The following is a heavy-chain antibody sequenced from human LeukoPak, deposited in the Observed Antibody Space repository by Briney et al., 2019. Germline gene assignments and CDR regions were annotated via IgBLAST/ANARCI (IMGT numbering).Heavy chain of an antibody. Sequence: PGGSLRLSCGASGFTFSDYYMSWIRQAPGKGLEWVSYISSSGSTIYYADSVKGRFTISRDNAKNSLYLQMNSLRAEDTAVYYCARVGADYDILTGYPAYYFDYWGQGTLVTVSP. V-gene: IGHV3-11*04. J-gene: IGHJ4*02. CDR2: ISSSGSTI. CDR3: ARVGADYDILTGYPAYYFDY. CDR1: GFTFSDYY. D-gene: IGHD3-9*01.